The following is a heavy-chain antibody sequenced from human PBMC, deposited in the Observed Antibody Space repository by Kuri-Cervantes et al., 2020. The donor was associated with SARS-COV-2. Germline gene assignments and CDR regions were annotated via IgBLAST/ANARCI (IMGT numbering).Heavy chain of an antibody. V-gene: IGHV1-24*01. CDR3: ATGHPPGGSQNWFDP. CDR1: GYTLTELS. D-gene: IGHD1-26*01. CDR2: FDPEDGET. J-gene: IGHJ5*02. Sequence: ASVKVSCKASGYTLTELSMHWARQAPGKGLEWMGGFDPEDGETIYAQKFQGRVTMTEDTSTDTAYMELSSLRSEDTAVYYCATGHPPGGSQNWFDPWGQGTLVTVSS.